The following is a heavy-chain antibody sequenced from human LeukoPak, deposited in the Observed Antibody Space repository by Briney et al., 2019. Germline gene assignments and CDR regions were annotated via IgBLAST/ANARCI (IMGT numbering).Heavy chain of an antibody. CDR3: AKVGITPSKHLGY. CDR2: IRYDGSNK. CDR1: GFTFSSYG. Sequence: PGGSLRLSCAASGFTFSSYGMHWVRQAPGKGLEWVAFIRYDGSNKYYADSVKGRFTISRDNSKNTLYLQMNSLRAEDTAVYYCAKVGITPSKHLGYWGQGTLVTVSS. D-gene: IGHD1-14*01. J-gene: IGHJ4*02. V-gene: IGHV3-30*02.